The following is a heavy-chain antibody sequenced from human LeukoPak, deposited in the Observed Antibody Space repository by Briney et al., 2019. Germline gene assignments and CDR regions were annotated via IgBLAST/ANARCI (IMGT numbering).Heavy chain of an antibody. CDR2: INPKSGGT. Sequence: ASVKVSCKASGYTFTGYYMHWVRQAPGQGLEWMGWINPKSGGTNYAQKFQGRVTMTRDTSISTAYMELSRLRSDDTAVYYCARDPEYSSSKCYGCYYYGMDVWGQGTTVTVSS. D-gene: IGHD6-6*01. V-gene: IGHV1-2*02. CDR1: GYTFTGYY. CDR3: ARDPEYSSSKCYGCYYYGMDV. J-gene: IGHJ6*02.